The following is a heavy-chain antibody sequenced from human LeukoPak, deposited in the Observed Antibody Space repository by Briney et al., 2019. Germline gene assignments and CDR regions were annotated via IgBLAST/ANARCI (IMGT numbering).Heavy chain of an antibody. Sequence: TSSETLSLTCTVSGGSISSYYWSWIRQPPGKGLEWIGYIYYSGSTNYNPSLKSRVTISVDTSKNQFSLKLSPVTAADTAVYYCARVRGGGYVSYYYYYMDVWGKGTTVTVSS. J-gene: IGHJ6*03. CDR3: ARVRGGGYVSYYYYYMDV. D-gene: IGHD5-12*01. CDR2: IYYSGST. V-gene: IGHV4-59*01. CDR1: GGSISSYY.